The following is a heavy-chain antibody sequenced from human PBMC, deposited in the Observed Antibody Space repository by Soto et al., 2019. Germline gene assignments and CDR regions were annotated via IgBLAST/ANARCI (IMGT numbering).Heavy chain of an antibody. CDR2: IYYSGST. D-gene: IGHD4-17*01. Sequence: QVQLQESGPGLVKPSQTLSLTCTVSGGSISSGGYYWSWIRQHPGKGLEWIGYIYYSGSTYYNPSLKRRVTRXXDXSXXQVSLKLSAVTAADTAVYYGASELYYGDKRGGFDFWGQGTLVTVSS. J-gene: IGHJ4*02. CDR1: GGSISSGGYY. V-gene: IGHV4-31*03. CDR3: ASELYYGDKRGGFDF.